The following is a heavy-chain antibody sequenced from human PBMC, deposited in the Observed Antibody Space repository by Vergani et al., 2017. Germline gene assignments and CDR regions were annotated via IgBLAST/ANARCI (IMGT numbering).Heavy chain of an antibody. J-gene: IGHJ4*02. D-gene: IGHD2-8*01. CDR2: IYSGGST. Sequence: EVQLVESGGGLVHPGGSLRLSCAASGFTVSSNYMSWVRQAPGKGLEWVSVIYSGGSTYYADSVKGRFTISRDNSKNTLYLQMNSLRAEDTAVYYCARGCTNGVCYFAYWGQGTLVTVSS. V-gene: IGHV3-66*02. CDR3: ARGCTNGVCYFAY. CDR1: GFTVSSNY.